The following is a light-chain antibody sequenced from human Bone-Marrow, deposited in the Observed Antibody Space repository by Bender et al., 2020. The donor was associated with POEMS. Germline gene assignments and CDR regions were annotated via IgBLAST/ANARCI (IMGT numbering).Light chain of an antibody. J-gene: IGLJ1*01. CDR1: SSDVGGYNL. Sequence: QSALTQPASVSGSPGQSITISCTGTSSDVGGYNLVSWYQQHPGKAPKLMIYGVNQRPSGVPDRFSGSKSGNTASLTVSGLQAEDEADYYCSSFVGTNNFVFGTGTTVTVL. CDR3: SSFVGTNNFV. CDR2: GVN. V-gene: IGLV2-8*01.